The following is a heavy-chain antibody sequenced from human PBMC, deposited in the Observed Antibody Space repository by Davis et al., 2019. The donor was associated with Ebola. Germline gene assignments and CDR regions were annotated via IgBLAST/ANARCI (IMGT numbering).Heavy chain of an antibody. V-gene: IGHV5-10-1*01. D-gene: IGHD2-2*02. J-gene: IGHJ4*02. Sequence: GESLKISCKASGYSFTSHWIICVRQMPGKGLEYMGRIDPVGSYTNYSPSFQGHVTISADKSITTAYLQWSSLKTSDTAMYFCATCLFSTSCYTSANYWGQGTLVSVSS. CDR3: ATCLFSTSCYTSANY. CDR1: GYSFTSHW. CDR2: IDPVGSYT.